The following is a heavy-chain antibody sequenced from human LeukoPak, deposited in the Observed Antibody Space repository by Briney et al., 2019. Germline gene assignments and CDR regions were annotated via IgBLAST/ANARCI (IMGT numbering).Heavy chain of an antibody. D-gene: IGHD4-17*01. V-gene: IGHV4-31*03. J-gene: IGHJ4*02. CDR2: IYYSGST. CDR3: ARGRSDYDPKVYFDY. CDR1: GGSISSGGYY. Sequence: SETLSLTCTVSGGSISSGGYYWSWIRQHPGKGLEWIGYIYYSGSTYYNPSLKSRVTISVDTSKNQFSLKLNSVTAADTAVYYCARGRSDYDPKVYFDYWGQGTLVTVSS.